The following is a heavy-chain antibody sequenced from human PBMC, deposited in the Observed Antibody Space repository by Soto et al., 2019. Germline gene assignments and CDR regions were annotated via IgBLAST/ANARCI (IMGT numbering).Heavy chain of an antibody. CDR2: ISPYTGNT. CDR3: VMVDNYVPPTPQDV. J-gene: IGHJ6*02. CDR1: GYIFVNYG. D-gene: IGHD3-16*01. V-gene: IGHV1-18*01. Sequence: QVQLVQSGDEVKKPGASVKVSCKASGYIFVNYGIAWVRQAPGQGLEWMGWISPYTGNTHSATKVQDRLTMTTDTSTITADMDRGSLTSDDTAVYYCVMVDNYVPPTPQDVWVQGTTVTVSS.